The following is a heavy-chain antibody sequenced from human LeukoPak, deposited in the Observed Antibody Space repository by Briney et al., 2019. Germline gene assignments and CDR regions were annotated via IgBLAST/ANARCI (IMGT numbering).Heavy chain of an antibody. CDR3: ARDAGSGWYSDY. CDR2: IKQDGSEK. Sequence: QSGGSLRLSCVASGFTFSSYWTNWVRQAPGKGLEWVTNIKQDGSEKYYVDSVKGRFTISRDNAKKSLYLQMNSLRAEDTAVYYCARDAGSGWYSDYWGQGTLVTVSS. D-gene: IGHD6-19*01. V-gene: IGHV3-7*03. J-gene: IGHJ4*02. CDR1: GFTFSSYW.